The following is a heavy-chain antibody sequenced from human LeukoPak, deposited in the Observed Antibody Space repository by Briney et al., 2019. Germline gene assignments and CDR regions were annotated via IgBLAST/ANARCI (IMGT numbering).Heavy chain of an antibody. CDR2: IKEDGSET. D-gene: IGHD1-26*01. J-gene: IGHJ3*02. Sequence: GGSLRLSCAASGFTFSTYWMSWVRQAPGRGLEGVANIKEDGSETYYVDSVKGRFTISRDNAKNSLYLQVNSLRAEDTAVYYCARTRWSGSYRHAFDIWGQGTMVTVSS. CDR1: GFTFSTYW. V-gene: IGHV3-7*01. CDR3: ARTRWSGSYRHAFDI.